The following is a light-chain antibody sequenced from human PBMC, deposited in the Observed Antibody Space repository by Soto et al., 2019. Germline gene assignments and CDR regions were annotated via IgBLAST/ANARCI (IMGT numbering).Light chain of an antibody. J-gene: IGKJ5*01. CDR3: QQYHNWPPIT. CDR2: GAS. CDR1: QSVSSN. Sequence: VLTQSPGTLSLSPGERATLSCRASQSVSSNLAWYQQKPGQAPRLLIYGASTRATGIPARFSGSGSGTEFTLTISNLQSEDFAVYFCQQYHNWPPITFGQGTRLEIK. V-gene: IGKV3D-15*01.